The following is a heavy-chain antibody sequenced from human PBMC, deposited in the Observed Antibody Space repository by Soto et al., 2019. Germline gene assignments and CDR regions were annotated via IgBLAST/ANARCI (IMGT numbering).Heavy chain of an antibody. CDR2: IYPDDSDI. D-gene: IGHD3-22*01. Sequence: GESLKISCKASGYSFSDYWIGWVRQRPGKGLDWMGIIYPDDSDIRNSPSFQGQVTISADKSISTAYLQWSSLKASDTAIYYCARCLYDTGGGGAFDIWGHGTMVTVSS. CDR3: ARCLYDTGGGGAFDI. J-gene: IGHJ3*02. CDR1: GYSFSDYW. V-gene: IGHV5-51*01.